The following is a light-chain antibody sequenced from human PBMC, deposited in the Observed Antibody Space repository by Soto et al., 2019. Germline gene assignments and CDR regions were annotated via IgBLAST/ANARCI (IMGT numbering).Light chain of an antibody. CDR3: AAWDDSLHVL. Sequence: QSVLTQPPSASGTPGQRVTIFCSGSSSNIGSNYVYWYQQLPGTAPKLLIYRNNQRPSGVPDRFSGSKSGTSASLAISGLRSEDEGDYYCAAWDDSLHVLFGGGTQLTVL. CDR2: RNN. V-gene: IGLV1-47*01. J-gene: IGLJ2*01. CDR1: SSNIGSNY.